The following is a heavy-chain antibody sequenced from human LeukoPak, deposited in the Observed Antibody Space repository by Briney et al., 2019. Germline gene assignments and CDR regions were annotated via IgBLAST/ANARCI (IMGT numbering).Heavy chain of an antibody. CDR1: GFTFSSYW. CDR3: ASLVVRIDY. J-gene: IGHJ4*02. V-gene: IGHV3-74*01. CDR2: INSDGSSI. Sequence: PGGSLRLSCAASGFTFSSYWMHWVRQAPGKGLVWVSRINSDGSSISYADSVKGRFTISRDNAKNTLYLQMNGLRAEDTAVYYCASLVVRIDYWGQGTLVTVSS. D-gene: IGHD2-21*01.